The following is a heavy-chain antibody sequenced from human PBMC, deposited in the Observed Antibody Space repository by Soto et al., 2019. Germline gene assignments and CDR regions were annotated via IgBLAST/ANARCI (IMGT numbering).Heavy chain of an antibody. V-gene: IGHV4-59*01. Sequence: SETLSLTCTVSGGSISSYYWSWIRQPPGKGLEWIGYIYYSGSTNYNPSLKSRVTISVDTSKNQLSLKLSSVTAADTAVYYCAREGVSSSWYNYYGMDVWGQGTTVTVSS. CDR1: GGSISSYY. J-gene: IGHJ6*02. D-gene: IGHD6-13*01. CDR2: IYYSGST. CDR3: AREGVSSSWYNYYGMDV.